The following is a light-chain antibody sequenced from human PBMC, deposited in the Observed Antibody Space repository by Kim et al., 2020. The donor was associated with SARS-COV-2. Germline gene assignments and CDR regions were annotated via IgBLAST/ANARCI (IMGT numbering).Light chain of an antibody. CDR1: QTVCANF. CDR3: QQYGGSPWT. CDR2: DAS. J-gene: IGKJ1*01. V-gene: IGKV3-20*01. Sequence: DIVLTQSPGTLSLSPGETATLSCRASQTVCANFLAWYQQKPGQAPRLHIYDASTRASGIPDRFSGSGSGTDFTLTISRPEPEDFAVYSCQQYGGSPWTFGQGTKVDIK.